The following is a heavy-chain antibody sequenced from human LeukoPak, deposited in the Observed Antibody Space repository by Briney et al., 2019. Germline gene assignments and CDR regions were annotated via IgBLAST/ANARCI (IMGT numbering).Heavy chain of an antibody. CDR2: INYSGST. V-gene: IGHV4-38-2*02. Sequence: PSETLSLTCSVSGYSISSGYQWGWIRQPPGKGLEWIGSINYSGSTYDNPSLQSRVTLSIDTSKNQFSLNLRSVTAADTAVYYCARSELNDYSRYWGQGIMVIVSS. CDR1: GYSISSGYQ. CDR3: ARSELNDYSRY. J-gene: IGHJ4*02. D-gene: IGHD4-11*01.